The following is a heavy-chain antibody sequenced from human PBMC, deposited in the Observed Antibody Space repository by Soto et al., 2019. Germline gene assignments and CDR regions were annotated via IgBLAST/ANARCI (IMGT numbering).Heavy chain of an antibody. CDR2: IYHSGNT. J-gene: IGHJ6*03. D-gene: IGHD5-18*01. CDR1: GGSFNNYY. CDR3: ARELDVVLAFGYFDPMDV. V-gene: IGHV4-59*01. Sequence: QVQLQESGPGLVKPSETLSLTCTVSGGSFNNYYWSWIRQPPGKGLEWIGQIYHSGNTNYNPSLTCRVIISLETSRNQFSLQLSSVTAADPAVYYCARELDVVLAFGYFDPMDVGGKGTSVTVSS.